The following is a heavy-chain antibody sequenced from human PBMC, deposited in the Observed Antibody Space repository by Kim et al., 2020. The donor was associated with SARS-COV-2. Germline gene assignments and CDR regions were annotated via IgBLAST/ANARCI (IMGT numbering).Heavy chain of an antibody. Sequence: SETLSLTCTVSGGSISSYYWSWIRQPPGKGLEWIGYIYYSGSTNYNPSLKSRVTISVDTSKNQFSLKLSSVTAADTAVYYCARVVGGGSFPYYYYGMDVWGQGTTVTVSS. CDR2: IYYSGST. CDR3: ARVVGGGSFPYYYYGMDV. J-gene: IGHJ6*02. D-gene: IGHD2-15*01. V-gene: IGHV4-59*01. CDR1: GGSISSYY.